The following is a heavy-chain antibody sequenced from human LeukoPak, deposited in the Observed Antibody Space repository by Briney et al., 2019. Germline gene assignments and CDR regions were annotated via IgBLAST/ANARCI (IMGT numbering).Heavy chain of an antibody. V-gene: IGHV3-23*01. CDR2: ISGSGGST. CDR1: GFSFRSYA. D-gene: IGHD2-8*01. J-gene: IGHJ4*02. Sequence: GGSLRLSCAASGFSFRSYAMSWVRQAPGKGLEWVSGISGSGGSTYYSDSVKGRSTISRDNSNNTAFLQMNSLRGDDTAVYAKGRAYRVYASSDSWGQGTLVTVSS. CDR3: GRAYRVYASSDS.